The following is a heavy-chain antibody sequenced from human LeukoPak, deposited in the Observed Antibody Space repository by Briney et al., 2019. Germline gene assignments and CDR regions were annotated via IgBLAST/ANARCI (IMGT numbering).Heavy chain of an antibody. V-gene: IGHV1-2*02. J-gene: IGHJ4*02. CDR1: GYTFTGYY. D-gene: IGHD3-3*01. CDR2: INPNSGGT. Sequence: ASVKVSCKASGYTFTGYYMHWVRQAPGQGLEWMGWINPNSGGTNYAQKFQGRVTMTRDTSISTAYLDLSRLRSDDTAVYYCARDGAYYDFWSGYGGGYFDYWGQGTLVTVSS. CDR3: ARDGAYYDFWSGYGGGYFDY.